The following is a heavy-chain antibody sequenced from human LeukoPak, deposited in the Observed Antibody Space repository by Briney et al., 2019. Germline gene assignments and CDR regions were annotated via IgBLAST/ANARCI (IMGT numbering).Heavy chain of an antibody. J-gene: IGHJ5*02. CDR2: IQYDGSNE. CDR3: AREGGSGWYSGWFDP. V-gene: IGHV3-30*02. Sequence: PGGSLRLSCAASRFTFSSYGMHWVRQAPGKGLEWVAYIQYDGSNEQYADSVKGRFSISRDNAKNSLYLQMNSLRPEDTAIYYCAREGGSGWYSGWFDPWGQGTLVTVSS. D-gene: IGHD6-19*01. CDR1: RFTFSSYG.